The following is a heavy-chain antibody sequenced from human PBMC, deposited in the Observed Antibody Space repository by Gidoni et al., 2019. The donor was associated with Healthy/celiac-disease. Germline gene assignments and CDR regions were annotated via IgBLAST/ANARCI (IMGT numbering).Heavy chain of an antibody. CDR2: INPNSGGT. J-gene: IGHJ6*02. CDR3: AREGVGVGDDLGEYYYYGMDV. D-gene: IGHD3-16*01. Sequence: QVQLVQSGAEVKKPGASVKVSCTASGYTFTGYYMHWVRQAPGQGLEWMGWINPNSGGTNYAQKFQGRVTMTRDTSISTAYMELSRLRSDDTAVYYCAREGVGVGDDLGEYYYYGMDVWGQGTTVTVSS. CDR1: GYTFTGYY. V-gene: IGHV1-2*02.